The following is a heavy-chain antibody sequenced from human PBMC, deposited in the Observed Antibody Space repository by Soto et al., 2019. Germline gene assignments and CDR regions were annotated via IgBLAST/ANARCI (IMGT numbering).Heavy chain of an antibody. Sequence: TLALTCAVSGGSISSGGYAWIWIRQPPGKGLGWIGYIYHSGSTYYNPSLKSRVTISVDRSKNQFSLKLSSVPAADTAVYYCAGGGDSSGYSRSGAFDIWGQGTMVTVSS. V-gene: IGHV4-30-2*01. CDR1: GGSISSGGYA. CDR3: AGGGDSSGYSRSGAFDI. CDR2: IYHSGST. J-gene: IGHJ3*02. D-gene: IGHD3-22*01.